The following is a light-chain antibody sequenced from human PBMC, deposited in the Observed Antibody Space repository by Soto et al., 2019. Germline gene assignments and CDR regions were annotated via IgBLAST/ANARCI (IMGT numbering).Light chain of an antibody. CDR1: SSDGGGYNY. CDR3: SSYAASNNFYFV. CDR2: DVT. Sequence: QSALTQPPSASGSPGQSVTISCTGTSSDGGGYNYVSWYQQYPGRAPKLMIYDVTKRPSGVPDRVSGSKSGNTASLTVSGLQAEDEADYYCSSYAASNNFYFVFGGGTKLTVL. V-gene: IGLV2-8*01. J-gene: IGLJ3*02.